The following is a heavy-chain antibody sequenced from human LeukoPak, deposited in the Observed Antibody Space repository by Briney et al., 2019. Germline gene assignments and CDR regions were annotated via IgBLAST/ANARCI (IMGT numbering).Heavy chain of an antibody. V-gene: IGHV3-23*01. CDR1: GFTFSSFA. J-gene: IGHJ5*02. CDR3: ANRVAQHDS. Sequence: GGSLRLSCAASGFTFSSFAMSWVRQAPGKGLEWVAGIPSSGSITYYADSVKGRFTISRDNSKNTLYLQMNSLTAEDTGVYYCANRVAQHDSWGQGTLVTVSS. D-gene: IGHD3-16*01. CDR2: IPSSGSIT.